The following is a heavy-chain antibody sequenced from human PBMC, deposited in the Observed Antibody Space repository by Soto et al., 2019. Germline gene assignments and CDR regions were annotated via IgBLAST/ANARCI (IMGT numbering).Heavy chain of an antibody. Sequence: PGGSLRLSCAASGFNVSSNYMNWVRQAPGKGLEWVSVIYSGGSTNYADSVRGRFTISRDNSKNTLYLQMNRLRVEDTAVYYCARKTGSGGGSGKGAFWGRGTLVTVSS. CDR2: IYSGGST. J-gene: IGHJ4*02. D-gene: IGHD1-26*01. V-gene: IGHV3-66*01. CDR1: GFNVSSNY. CDR3: ARKTGSGGGSGKGAF.